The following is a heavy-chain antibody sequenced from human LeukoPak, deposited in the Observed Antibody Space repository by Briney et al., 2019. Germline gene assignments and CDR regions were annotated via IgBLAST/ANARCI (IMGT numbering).Heavy chain of an antibody. V-gene: IGHV1-2*02. CDR2: INPNSGYT. J-gene: IGHJ4*02. Sequence: GASVKVSCKASGHTFTGYYIHWVRQAPGQGLEWMGYINPNSGYTNYAQKFQDRVTVTRDTSISTAYMELSRLRSDDTAVYYCAREEANTRIHFDYWGQGTLVTVSS. CDR3: AREEANTRIHFDY. CDR1: GHTFTGYY. D-gene: IGHD3-22*01.